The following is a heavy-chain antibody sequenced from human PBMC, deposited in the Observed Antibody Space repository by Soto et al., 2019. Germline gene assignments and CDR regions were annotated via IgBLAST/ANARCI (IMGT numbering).Heavy chain of an antibody. CDR1: GYTFTTSF. J-gene: IGHJ4*02. CDR2: INPSGGAT. D-gene: IGHD3-22*01. V-gene: IGHV1-46*01. Sequence: ASVKVSCKASGYTFTTSFIHWLRQAPGQGPEWMGMINPSGGATSYAHNFEGRVTMTTVTSTTTLYMDLRSLTSDDTAVYFCARQGNSSSYYFDSWGQGSPVTVSS. CDR3: ARQGNSSSYYFDS.